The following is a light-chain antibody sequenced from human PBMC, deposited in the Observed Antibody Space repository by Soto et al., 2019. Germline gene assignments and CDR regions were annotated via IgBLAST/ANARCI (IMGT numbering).Light chain of an antibody. CDR1: SSDVGSYNL. Sequence: QSALTQPASVSGSPGQSITISCTGISSDVGSYNLVSWYQQHPGKAPKLMIYQVSKRPSGVSNRFSGSKSGNTASLTISGLQAEDEADYYCCSYAGSSTFYVFGTGTKLTVL. V-gene: IGLV2-23*02. CDR2: QVS. J-gene: IGLJ1*01. CDR3: CSYAGSSTFYV.